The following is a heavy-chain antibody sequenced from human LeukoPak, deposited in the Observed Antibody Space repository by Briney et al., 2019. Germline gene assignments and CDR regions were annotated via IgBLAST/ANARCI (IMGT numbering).Heavy chain of an antibody. V-gene: IGHV4-34*01. D-gene: IGHD3-22*01. Sequence: PSETLSLTCDVLGGSFTDYFWTWIRQSPGKGLEWIGEINDYTGNTNYNPSLNSRVSISLEKSKNQFSLELRSVTAADTAVYYCARGRIAKIVVVHSFHYGMDVWVQGTTVTVSS. CDR3: ARGRIAKIVVVHSFHYGMDV. CDR2: INDYTGNT. J-gene: IGHJ6*02. CDR1: GGSFTDYF.